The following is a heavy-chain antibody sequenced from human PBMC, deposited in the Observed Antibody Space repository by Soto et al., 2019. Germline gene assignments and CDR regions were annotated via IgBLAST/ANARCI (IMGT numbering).Heavy chain of an antibody. Sequence: QVHLVQSGAEVKKPGSSVKVSCKVSGGTFSNYAISWVRQAPGQGLQWMGGIIPIFGTSDYAQKFQGRVTFTADASTSTAYMDLSSLRSEDTAVYYCARVVHCGDDCYSLSSPPNFYFYAMDVWGQGTTVTVSS. J-gene: IGHJ6*02. V-gene: IGHV1-69*01. CDR3: ARVVHCGDDCYSLSSPPNFYFYAMDV. CDR1: GGTFSNYA. D-gene: IGHD2-21*02. CDR2: IIPIFGTS.